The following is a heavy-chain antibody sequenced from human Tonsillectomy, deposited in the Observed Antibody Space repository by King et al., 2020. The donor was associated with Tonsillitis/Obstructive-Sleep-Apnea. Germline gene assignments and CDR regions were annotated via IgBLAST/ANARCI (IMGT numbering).Heavy chain of an antibody. V-gene: IGHV5-10-1*03. CDR1: GYRFINYW. Sequence: VQLVESGAEVKKPGESLRISCKGSGYRFINYWITWVRQMPGKGLEWMGRIDPSDSYTNYSPSFQGHVTISADKSISTAYLQWSSLKASDTAIYYCARPHSSCWYFYGMDVCGQGTTVTVSS. CDR2: IDPSDSYT. CDR3: ARPHSSCWYFYGMDV. J-gene: IGHJ6*02. D-gene: IGHD6-19*01.